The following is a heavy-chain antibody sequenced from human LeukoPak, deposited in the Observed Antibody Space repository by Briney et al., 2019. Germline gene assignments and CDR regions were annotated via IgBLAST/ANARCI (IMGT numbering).Heavy chain of an antibody. CDR3: ARIGSGSYYKSAFDI. J-gene: IGHJ3*02. CDR2: ISWDGGST. Sequence: GGSLRLSCAASGFTFDDYTMHWVRQAPGKGLEWVSLISWDGGSTYYADSVKGRFTNSRDNSKNSLYLQMNSLRTEDTALYYCARIGSGSYYKSAFDIWGQGTMVTVSS. V-gene: IGHV3-43*01. D-gene: IGHD3-10*01. CDR1: GFTFDDYT.